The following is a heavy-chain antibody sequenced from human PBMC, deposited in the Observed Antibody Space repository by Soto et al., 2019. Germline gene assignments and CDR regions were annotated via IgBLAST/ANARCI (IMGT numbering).Heavy chain of an antibody. CDR2: IYAGGTT. D-gene: IGHD3-16*01. V-gene: IGHV3-53*01. CDR3: ARGLPSVPYFGEYYCDF. J-gene: IGHJ4*02. Sequence: EVELVESGGGLIQPGGSLRLSCAASGFTVSSNYMSWVRQAPGKGLEWVSVIYAGGTTYYADSVKGRFTISRHDSMNTLYLQMKSLTAEDSAVYYCARGLPSVPYFGEYYCDFGGQGTLITVS. CDR1: GFTVSSNY.